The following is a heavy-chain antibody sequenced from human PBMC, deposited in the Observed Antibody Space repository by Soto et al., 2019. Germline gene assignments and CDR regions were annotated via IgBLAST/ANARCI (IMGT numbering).Heavy chain of an antibody. Sequence: SETLSLTCAVYGGSFSGYYWSWIRQPPGRGLEWIGEINHSGSTNYNPSLKSRVTISVDTSKNQLSLKLSSVTAADTAVYYCARGDTAMVTSGFDYWGQGTLVTVSS. CDR1: GGSFSGYY. CDR2: INHSGST. V-gene: IGHV4-34*01. D-gene: IGHD5-18*01. CDR3: ARGDTAMVTSGFDY. J-gene: IGHJ4*02.